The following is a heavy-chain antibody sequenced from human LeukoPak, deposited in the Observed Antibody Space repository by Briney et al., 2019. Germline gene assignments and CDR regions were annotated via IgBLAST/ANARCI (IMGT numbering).Heavy chain of an antibody. V-gene: IGHV3-23*01. CDR1: GFTFSNYA. CDR3: ARAHWDIVVPFDY. D-gene: IGHD2-15*01. J-gene: IGHJ4*02. CDR2: ISGSGGGT. Sequence: GGSLRLSCAASGFTFSNYAMSWVRQAPGKGLEWVSAISGSGGGTYYADSVKGRFTISRDNSKNTLYLQINSLRAEDTAVCYCARAHWDIVVPFDYWGQGTLVTVSS.